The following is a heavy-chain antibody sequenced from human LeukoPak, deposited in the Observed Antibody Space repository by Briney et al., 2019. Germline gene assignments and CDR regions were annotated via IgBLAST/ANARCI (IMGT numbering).Heavy chain of an antibody. CDR2: IYYSGST. CDR3: ARGGYDILTGYADP. V-gene: IGHV4-39*07. J-gene: IGHJ5*02. D-gene: IGHD3-9*01. Sequence: SETLSLTCTVSGVSIRSTSYYWGWIRQPPGKGLEWIGSIYYSGSTYYNPSLKSRVTISVDTSKNQFSLKLSSVTAADMAVYYCARGGYDILTGYADPWGQGTLVTVSS. CDR1: GVSIRSTSYY.